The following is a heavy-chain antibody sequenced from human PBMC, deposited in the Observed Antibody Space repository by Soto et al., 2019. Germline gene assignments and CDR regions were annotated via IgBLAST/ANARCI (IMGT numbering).Heavy chain of an antibody. Sequence: SVKVSCKASGCTFSSYAISWVRQAPGQGLEWMGGIIPIFGTANYAQKFQGRVTITADESTSTAYMELSSLRSEDTAVYYCAREGGSTMVRGVITVYYGMDVWGQGTTVTVSS. D-gene: IGHD3-10*01. J-gene: IGHJ6*02. V-gene: IGHV1-69*13. CDR2: IIPIFGTA. CDR3: AREGGSTMVRGVITVYYGMDV. CDR1: GCTFSSYA.